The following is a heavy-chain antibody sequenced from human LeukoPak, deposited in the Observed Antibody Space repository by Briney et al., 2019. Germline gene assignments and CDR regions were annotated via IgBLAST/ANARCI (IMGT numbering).Heavy chain of an antibody. CDR2: IYTRGNT. J-gene: IGHJ4*02. CDR1: GGSISSYY. D-gene: IGHD2-2*01. Sequence: PSETLSLTCTVSGGSISSYYWSWVRQPAGKGLEWIGRIYTRGNTNYNPSLKGRVTMSVDTSKNQYSLKLSSVTAADTAVYYCARDSKLRYWGQGTLVTVSS. CDR3: ARDSKLRY. V-gene: IGHV4-4*07.